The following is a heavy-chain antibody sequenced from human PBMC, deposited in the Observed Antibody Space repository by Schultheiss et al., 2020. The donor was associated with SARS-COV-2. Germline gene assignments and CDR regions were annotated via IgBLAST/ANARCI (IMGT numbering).Heavy chain of an antibody. D-gene: IGHD6-19*01. CDR2: IYPGDSDT. Sequence: GESLKISCKGSGYSFTSYWIGWVRQMPGKGLEWMGIIYPGDSDTRYSPSFQGQVTISADKSISTAYLQWSSLKASDTAMYYCARDIAARVAGSLPAWFDPWGQGTLVTVSS. CDR1: GYSFTSYW. CDR3: ARDIAARVAGSLPAWFDP. V-gene: IGHV5-51*01. J-gene: IGHJ5*02.